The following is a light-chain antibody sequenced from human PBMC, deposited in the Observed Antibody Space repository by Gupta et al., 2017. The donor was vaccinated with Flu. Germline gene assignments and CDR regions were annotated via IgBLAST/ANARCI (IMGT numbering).Light chain of an antibody. Sequence: DTPGQPASISCKFSRSLLHTDGKTLFVGYQQKPGQPPRPLIYGASNRYTGVPVRFGGSGSGTEFTLTISRLQAEDSGVYFCKHSHKFPFTFGHGTKVHI. CDR2: GAS. V-gene: IGKV2D-29*01. CDR3: KHSHKFPFT. CDR1: RSLLHTDGKTL. J-gene: IGKJ3*01.